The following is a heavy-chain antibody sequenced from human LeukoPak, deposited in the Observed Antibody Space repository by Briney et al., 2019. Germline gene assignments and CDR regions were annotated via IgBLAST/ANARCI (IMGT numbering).Heavy chain of an antibody. D-gene: IGHD6-13*01. V-gene: IGHV3-23*01. J-gene: IGHJ6*03. CDR1: GFAFSFYG. CDR3: ARGGTAGSYYYYYYMDV. CDR2: ISSTGGST. Sequence: GGTLRLSCAASGFAFSFYGMSWVRQAPGKGLEWVSAISSTGGSTYYADSVKGRCTISRDNSKNTLYLQMNSLRAEDTAVYYCARGGTAGSYYYYYYMDVWGKGTTVTVSS.